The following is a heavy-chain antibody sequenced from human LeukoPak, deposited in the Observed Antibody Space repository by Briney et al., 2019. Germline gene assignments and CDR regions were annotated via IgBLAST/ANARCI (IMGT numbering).Heavy chain of an antibody. D-gene: IGHD3-22*01. CDR2: INSNSGGT. J-gene: IGHJ6*04. V-gene: IGHV1-2*02. CDR3: ARESQEGYYYDNSGMDA. CDR1: GYTFTGYY. Sequence: ASVKVSCKASGYTFTGYYIHWVRQAPGQGLEWMGWINSNSGGTNYAQKFQGRVTMTRDTSISTAYMELSRLGSDDTAVYYCARESQEGYYYDNSGMDAWGKGTTVTVSS.